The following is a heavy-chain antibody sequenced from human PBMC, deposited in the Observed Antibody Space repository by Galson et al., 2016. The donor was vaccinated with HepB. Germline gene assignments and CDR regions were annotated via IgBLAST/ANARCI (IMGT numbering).Heavy chain of an antibody. CDR2: ISGSGGTT. CDR1: GFIFSSYA. J-gene: IGHJ4*02. V-gene: IGHV3-23*01. CDR3: AKVETTAFLPFDV. Sequence: SLRLSCAASGFIFSSYAMSWVRQAPGKGLEWVSGISGSGGTTFYADSVKGRFTISRDNSKNTLFLQMDSLRAEDSAIYFCAKVETTAFLPFDVWGQGTLATVSS. D-gene: IGHD5-18*01.